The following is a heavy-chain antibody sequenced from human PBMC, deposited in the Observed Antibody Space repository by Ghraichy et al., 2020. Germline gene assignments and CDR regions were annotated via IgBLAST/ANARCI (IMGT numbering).Heavy chain of an antibody. CDR2: INPSGGST. Sequence: ASVKVTCKASGYTFTSYYMHWVRQAPGQGLEWMGIINPSGGSTSYAQKFQGRVTMTRDTSTSTVYMELSSLRSEDTAVYYCARDRSQCSGGSCYLNWFDPWGQGTLVTVSS. J-gene: IGHJ5*02. D-gene: IGHD2-15*01. CDR1: GYTFTSYY. V-gene: IGHV1-46*01. CDR3: ARDRSQCSGGSCYLNWFDP.